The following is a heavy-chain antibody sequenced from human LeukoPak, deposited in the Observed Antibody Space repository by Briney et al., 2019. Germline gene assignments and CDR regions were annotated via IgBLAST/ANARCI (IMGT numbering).Heavy chain of an antibody. V-gene: IGHV1-3*01. D-gene: IGHD4-17*01. CDR2: IDAGNGRT. Sequence: ASVKVSCKASGYDFTKYAMQWVRQAPGQRLEWMGWIDAGNGRTKYSQNFQGRVTITRDTSARIAYMELSSLTSDDTSVYYCARGIWSTTGTAYDLDYWGQGTLVTVSS. CDR1: GYDFTKYA. CDR3: ARGIWSTTGTAYDLDY. J-gene: IGHJ4*02.